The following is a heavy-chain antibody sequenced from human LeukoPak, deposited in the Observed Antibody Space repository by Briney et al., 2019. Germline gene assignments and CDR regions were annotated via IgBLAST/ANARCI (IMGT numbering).Heavy chain of an antibody. CDR2: IKEDGSDK. J-gene: IGHJ4*02. D-gene: IGHD6-13*01. V-gene: IGHV3-7*03. Sequence: GGSLRLSCAASGFTFSTYWMTWVRQAPGKGLEWVANIKEDGSDKYYVDSVKGRCTISRDNAKSSLYLQMNGLRAEDTAVYFCARDSGWFRLDSWGQGTLVTVSS. CDR3: ARDSGWFRLDS. CDR1: GFTFSTYW.